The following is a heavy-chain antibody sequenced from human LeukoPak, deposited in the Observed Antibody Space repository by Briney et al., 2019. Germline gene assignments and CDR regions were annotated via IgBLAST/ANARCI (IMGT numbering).Heavy chain of an antibody. D-gene: IGHD4-17*01. CDR3: AREGFYGDYDY. CDR2: INSDGSST. J-gene: IGHJ4*02. Sequence: PGGSLRLSCAASGFTFSSYWMHWVRQAPGKRLVWVSRINSDGSSTSYADSVKGRFTISRDNAKNTLYLQMNSLRAEDTAVYYCAREGFYGDYDYWGQGTLVTVSS. V-gene: IGHV3-74*01. CDR1: GFTFSSYW.